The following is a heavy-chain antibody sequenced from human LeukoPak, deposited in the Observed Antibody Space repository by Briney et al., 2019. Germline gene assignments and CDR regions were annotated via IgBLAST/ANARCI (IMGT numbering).Heavy chain of an antibody. Sequence: PGGSLRLSCAASGFTFSNAWMSWVRQAPGKGLEWVGRIKSKTDGGTTDYAAPVKGRFTISRDDSKNTLYLQMNSLRAEDTAVYYCASNTVNDAFDIWGQGTMVTVSS. V-gene: IGHV3-15*01. CDR3: ASNTVNDAFDI. J-gene: IGHJ3*02. CDR1: GFTFSNAW. CDR2: IKSKTDGGTT. D-gene: IGHD4-11*01.